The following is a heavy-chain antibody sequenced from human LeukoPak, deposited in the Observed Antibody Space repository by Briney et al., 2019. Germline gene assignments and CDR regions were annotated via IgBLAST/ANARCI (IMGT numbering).Heavy chain of an antibody. V-gene: IGHV3-30*04. CDR1: GFTFDDYA. CDR3: ARRGMVRGDPYYFDY. D-gene: IGHD3-10*01. J-gene: IGHJ4*02. CDR2: ISYDGSNK. Sequence: GGSLRLSCAASGFTFDDYAMHWVRQAPGKGLEWVAVISYDGSNKYYADSVKGRFTISRDNSKNTLYLQMNSLRAEDTAVYYCARRGMVRGDPYYFDYWGQGTLVTVSS.